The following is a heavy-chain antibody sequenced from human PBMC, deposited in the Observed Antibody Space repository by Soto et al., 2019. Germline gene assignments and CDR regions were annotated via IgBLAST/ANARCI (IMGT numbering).Heavy chain of an antibody. CDR3: ASNVKTMIVGGMDV. CDR1: GYTFIRYG. CDR2: ISGYNDYT. D-gene: IGHD3-22*01. J-gene: IGHJ6*02. Sequence: ASVKVSCKASGYTFIRYGITWVRQAPGQGLEWMGWISGYNDYTNYAQKLQGRVTMTADTSTRTVYMELRSLTSDDTGVYYCASNVKTMIVGGMDVWGQGTTVTVSS. V-gene: IGHV1-18*01.